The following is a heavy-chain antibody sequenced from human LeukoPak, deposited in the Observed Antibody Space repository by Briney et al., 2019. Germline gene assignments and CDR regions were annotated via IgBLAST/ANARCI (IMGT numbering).Heavy chain of an antibody. J-gene: IGHJ5*02. CDR3: AKVTVRATADYLDP. Sequence: GGSLRLSCAASGFTFTTYSMNWVRQAPGKGLEWISFISGGSGTIYYADSVKGRFTISRDNARNSLFLQLNSLRAEDTAVYFFAKVTVRATADYLDPWGQGTLVTVSS. CDR1: GFTFTTYS. CDR2: ISGGSGTI. D-gene: IGHD3-16*01. V-gene: IGHV3-48*01.